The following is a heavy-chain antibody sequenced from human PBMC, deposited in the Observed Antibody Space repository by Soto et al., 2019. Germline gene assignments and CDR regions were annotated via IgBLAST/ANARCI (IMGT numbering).Heavy chain of an antibody. J-gene: IGHJ5*02. D-gene: IGHD6-6*01. CDR2: IKSKTDGGTT. CDR3: TTDTLPGYSSSSWFDP. Sequence: GGSLRLSCAASGFTFSNAWMSWVRQAPGKGLEWVGRIKSKTDGGTTDYAAPVKGRFTISRDDSKNTLYLQMNSLKPEDTAVYYCTTDTLPGYSSSSWFDPWGQGTLVTVSS. V-gene: IGHV3-15*01. CDR1: GFTFSNAW.